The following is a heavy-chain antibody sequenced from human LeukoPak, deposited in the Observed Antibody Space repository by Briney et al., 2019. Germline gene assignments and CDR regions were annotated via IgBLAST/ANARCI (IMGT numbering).Heavy chain of an antibody. CDR1: GYTFTGYY. Sequence: GASVKVSCKASGYTFTGYYVHWVRQAPGQGLEWMGWINPNSGGTNYAQKFQGRVTMTRNTSISTAYMELSSLRSEDTAVYYCARVGSRSGWYKGYYYGMDVWGQGTTVTVSS. D-gene: IGHD6-19*01. J-gene: IGHJ6*02. CDR3: ARVGSRSGWYKGYYYGMDV. V-gene: IGHV1-2*02. CDR2: INPNSGGT.